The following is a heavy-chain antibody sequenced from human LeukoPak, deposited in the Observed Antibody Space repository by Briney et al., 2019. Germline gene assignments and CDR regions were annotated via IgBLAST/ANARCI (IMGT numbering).Heavy chain of an antibody. J-gene: IGHJ4*02. Sequence: SETLSLTCSVSGGSISTPTSYWGWLRQPPGKGLEWIGNIYYSGTTYYNSSLKSRVTISVDTSKNQFSLKLSSVTAADTAVYYCARLAGVDYTDPISFFDYWGQGTLVTVSS. CDR1: GGSISTPTSY. V-gene: IGHV4-39*01. CDR2: IYYSGTT. CDR3: ARLAGVDYTDPISFFDY. D-gene: IGHD4-11*01.